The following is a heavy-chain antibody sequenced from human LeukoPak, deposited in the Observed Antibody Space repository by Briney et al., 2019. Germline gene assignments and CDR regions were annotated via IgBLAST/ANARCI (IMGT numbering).Heavy chain of an antibody. D-gene: IGHD2-2*02. CDR2: INHSGST. CDR3: ARGVRGCSSTSCYIVDYYYYYYMDV. V-gene: IGHV4-34*01. Sequence: SETLSLTCAAYGGSFSGYYWSWIRQPPGKGLEWIGEINHSGSTNYNPSLKSRVTISVDTSKNQFSLKLSSVTAADTAVYYCARGVRGCSSTSCYIVDYYYYYYMDVWGKGTTVSVSS. CDR1: GGSFSGYY. J-gene: IGHJ6*03.